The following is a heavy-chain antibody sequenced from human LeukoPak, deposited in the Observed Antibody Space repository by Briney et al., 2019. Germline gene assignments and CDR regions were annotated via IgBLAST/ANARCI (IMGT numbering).Heavy chain of an antibody. Sequence: GGSLRLSCAASGFTFDDYAMHWVRQAPGKGLEWVSGISWNSGSIGYADSVKGRFTISRDNAKNSLYLQMNSLRTEDTALYYYAKDIVGGGYYYYGMDVWGQGTTVTVSS. J-gene: IGHJ6*02. CDR3: AKDIVGGGYYYYGMDV. V-gene: IGHV3-9*01. CDR1: GFTFDDYA. D-gene: IGHD3-16*01. CDR2: ISWNSGSI.